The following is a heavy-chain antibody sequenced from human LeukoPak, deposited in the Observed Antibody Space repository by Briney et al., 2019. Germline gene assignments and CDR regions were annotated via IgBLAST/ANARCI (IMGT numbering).Heavy chain of an antibody. D-gene: IGHD2-21*01. CDR2: ISYDGSNK. CDR3: AKLAVVPYNWFDP. J-gene: IGHJ5*02. CDR1: GFTFSSYG. V-gene: IGHV3-30*18. Sequence: GGSLRLSCAASGFTFSSYGMHWVRQAPGKGLEWVAVISYDGSNKYYADSVKGRFTISRDNSKNTLYLQMNSLRAEDTAVYYCAKLAVVPYNWFDPWGQGTLVTVSS.